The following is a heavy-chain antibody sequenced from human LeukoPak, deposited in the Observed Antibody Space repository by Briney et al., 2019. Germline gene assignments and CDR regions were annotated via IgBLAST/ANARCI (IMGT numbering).Heavy chain of an antibody. CDR1: GFTFSSSE. CDR3: AKTIPYWYFDL. CDR2: IAVGGGTT. D-gene: IGHD5-24*01. Sequence: PWGFLRLSCAASGFTFSSSELSWVRQAPGKGLEWVSAIAVGGGTTYADSVVGRFIISRDNSKNTLYLQMSSLRAEDTAIYYCAKTIPYWYFDLWGRGTLVTVSS. J-gene: IGHJ2*01. V-gene: IGHV3-23*01.